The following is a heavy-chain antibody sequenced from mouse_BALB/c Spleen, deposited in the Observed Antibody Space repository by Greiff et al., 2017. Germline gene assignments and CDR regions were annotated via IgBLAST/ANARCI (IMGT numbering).Heavy chain of an antibody. D-gene: IGHD2-10*02. Sequence: QVQLQQSGAELVRPGSSVKISCKASGYAFSSYWMNWVKQRPGQGLEWIGQIYPGDGDTNYNGKFKGKATLTADKSSSTAYMQLSSLTSEDSAVYFCARERYGNYEDYWGQGTTLTVSS. CDR1: GYAFSSYW. V-gene: IGHV1-80*01. CDR3: ARERYGNYEDY. CDR2: IYPGDGDT. J-gene: IGHJ2*01.